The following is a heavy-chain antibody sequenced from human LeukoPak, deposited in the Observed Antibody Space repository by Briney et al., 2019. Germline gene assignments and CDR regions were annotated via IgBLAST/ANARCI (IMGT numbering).Heavy chain of an antibody. CDR1: GGSFSGYY. CDR2: INHSGST. D-gene: IGHD2-2*01. Sequence: SETLSLTCAVYGGSFSGYYWSWIRQPPGKGLEWIGEINHSGSTNYNPSLKSRVTISVDTSKNQFSLKLSSVTAADTAVYYCARHVCSSTSCYLSYWGQGTLVTVSS. J-gene: IGHJ4*02. CDR3: ARHVCSSTSCYLSY. V-gene: IGHV4-34*01.